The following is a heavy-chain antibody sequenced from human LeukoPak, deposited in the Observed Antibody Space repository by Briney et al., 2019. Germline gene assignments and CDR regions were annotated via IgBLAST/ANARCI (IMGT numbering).Heavy chain of an antibody. CDR1: GFTFSSYG. V-gene: IGHV3-48*04. CDR2: ISSFSSTI. J-gene: IGHJ4*02. Sequence: GGSLRLSCAASGFTFSSYGMHWVRQAPGKGLEWVSYISSFSSTIYYADSVMGRFTISRDNAKNSLYLQMNSLRAEDTAVYYCARSPNYKGYFDYWGQGTLVTVSS. CDR3: ARSPNYKGYFDY. D-gene: IGHD3-10*01.